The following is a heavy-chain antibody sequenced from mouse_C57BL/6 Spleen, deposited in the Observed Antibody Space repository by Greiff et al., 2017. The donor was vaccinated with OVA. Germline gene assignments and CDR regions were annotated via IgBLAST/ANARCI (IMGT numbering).Heavy chain of an antibody. CDR1: GYAFTNYL. V-gene: IGHV1-54*01. CDR3: ARRDTVVEDY. Sequence: QVQLQQSGAELVRPGTSVKVSCKASGYAFTNYLIEWVKQRPGQGLEWIGVINPGSGGTKYNEKFKGKATLTVDTSSSTAYMELHSLTSEDSAVYFCARRDTVVEDYWGQGTTLTVSS. D-gene: IGHD1-1*01. CDR2: INPGSGGT. J-gene: IGHJ2*01.